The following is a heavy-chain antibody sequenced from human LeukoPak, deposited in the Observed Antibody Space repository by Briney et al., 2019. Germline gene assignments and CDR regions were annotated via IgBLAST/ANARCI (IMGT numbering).Heavy chain of an antibody. CDR2: IVVGSGNT. V-gene: IGHV1-58*01. D-gene: IGHD3-3*01. CDR1: GFTFTSSA. Sequence: SVKVSCKASGFTFTSSAVQWVRQARGQRLEWIGWIVVGSGNTNYAQKFQERVTITRDMSTSTAYMELSSLRSEDTAVYYCAADPRTYDFWSLEFDYLGQGTLVTGSS. J-gene: IGHJ4*02. CDR3: AADPRTYDFWSLEFDY.